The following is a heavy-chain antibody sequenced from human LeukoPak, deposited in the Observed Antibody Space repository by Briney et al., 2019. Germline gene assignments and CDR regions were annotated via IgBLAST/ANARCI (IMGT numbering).Heavy chain of an antibody. Sequence: SVKVSCKASGGTFSSYAISWVRQAPGQGLEWMGRIIPIFGIANYAQKFQGRVTTTADKSTSTAYMELSSLRSEDTAVYYCAISRRSGYCSSTSCYTDYYYYGMDVWGQGTTVTVSS. CDR2: IIPIFGIA. J-gene: IGHJ6*02. D-gene: IGHD2-2*02. CDR1: GGTFSSYA. V-gene: IGHV1-69*04. CDR3: AISRRSGYCSSTSCYTDYYYYGMDV.